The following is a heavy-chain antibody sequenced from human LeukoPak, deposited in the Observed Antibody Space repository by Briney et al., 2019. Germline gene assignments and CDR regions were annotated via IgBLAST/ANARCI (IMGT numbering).Heavy chain of an antibody. Sequence: GGSLRLSCAVSGFPVSGNYMSWVRQAPGKGLQWVSVIYTTGYIHYADSVRGRFTISRDNAKKSLYLQMNSLGAEDTAVYYCTTVRVNDYIWGSYRYSYFDYWGQGTLVTVSS. D-gene: IGHD3-16*02. J-gene: IGHJ4*02. CDR1: GFPVSGNY. CDR2: IYTTGYI. CDR3: TTVRVNDYIWGSYRYSYFDY. V-gene: IGHV3-53*01.